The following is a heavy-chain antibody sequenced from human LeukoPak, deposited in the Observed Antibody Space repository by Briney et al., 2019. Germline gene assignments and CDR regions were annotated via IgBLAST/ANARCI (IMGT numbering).Heavy chain of an antibody. CDR2: IYYSGST. V-gene: IGHV4-31*03. Sequence: SQTLSLTCTVSGGSISSGGYYWSWIRQHPGKGLEWIGYIYYSGSTYYNPSLKSRVTISVDTSKNQFSLKLSSVTAADAAVYYCARDSGIAAAGTWFDPWGQGTLVTVSS. CDR3: ARDSGIAAAGTWFDP. CDR1: GGSISSGGYY. J-gene: IGHJ5*02. D-gene: IGHD6-13*01.